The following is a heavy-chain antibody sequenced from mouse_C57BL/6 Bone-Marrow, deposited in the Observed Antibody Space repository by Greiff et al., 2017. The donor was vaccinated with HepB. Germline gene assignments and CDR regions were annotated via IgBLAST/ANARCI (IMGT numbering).Heavy chain of an antibody. CDR3: ARNVLYYYGSSFYAMDY. CDR1: GFSLTSYG. D-gene: IGHD1-1*01. CDR2: IWSGGST. V-gene: IGHV2-2*01. Sequence: QVQLQQSGPGLVQPSQSLSITCTVSGFSLTSYGVHWVRQSPGKGLEWLGVIWSGGSTDYNAAFISRLSISKDNSKSQVFFKMNSLQADDTAIYYCARNVLYYYGSSFYAMDYWGQGTSVTVSS. J-gene: IGHJ4*01.